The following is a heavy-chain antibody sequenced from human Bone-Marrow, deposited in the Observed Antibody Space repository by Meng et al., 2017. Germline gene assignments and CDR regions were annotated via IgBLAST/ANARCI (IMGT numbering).Heavy chain of an antibody. V-gene: IGHV4-39*01. J-gene: IGHJ4*02. CDR1: GGSIRTSFFY. CDR2: IYYTGSN. D-gene: IGHD5-18*01. CDR3: ARLDDTGIDY. Sequence: HLQLLESAPALVKPSEPPSPTCTVSGGSIRTSFFYWGWVRQPPGKGLEWIGSIYYTGSNYYNPSLKSRVTISIDTSKNQFSVKLSSVTAADTAVYYCARLDDTGIDYWGQGILVTVSS.